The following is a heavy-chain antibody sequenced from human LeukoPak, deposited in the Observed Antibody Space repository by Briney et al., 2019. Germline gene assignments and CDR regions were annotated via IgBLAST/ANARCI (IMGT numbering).Heavy chain of an antibody. CDR2: INPSGGST. CDR3: ARTGPGCIWFDP. V-gene: IGHV1-46*01. Sequence: ASVKVSCKASGGTFSSYAISWVRQAPGQGLGWMGIINPSGGSTSYAQKFQGRVTMTRDTSTSTVYMELSSLRSEDTAVYYCARTGPGCIWFDPWGQGTLVTVSS. CDR1: GGTFSSYA. D-gene: IGHD2-8*01. J-gene: IGHJ5*02.